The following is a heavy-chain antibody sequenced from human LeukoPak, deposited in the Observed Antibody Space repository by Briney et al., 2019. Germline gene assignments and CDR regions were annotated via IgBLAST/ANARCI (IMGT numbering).Heavy chain of an antibody. CDR1: GFIFSSYA. D-gene: IGHD6-19*01. Sequence: PGGSLRLSCAASGFIFSSYAMSWVRHAPGKGLEWVSAISGSGGSTYYADSVKGRFTISRDNSKNTLYLQMNSLRAEDTAVYYCAKDRTAVAGTDFDYWGQGTLVTVSS. V-gene: IGHV3-23*01. CDR3: AKDRTAVAGTDFDY. CDR2: ISGSGGST. J-gene: IGHJ4*02.